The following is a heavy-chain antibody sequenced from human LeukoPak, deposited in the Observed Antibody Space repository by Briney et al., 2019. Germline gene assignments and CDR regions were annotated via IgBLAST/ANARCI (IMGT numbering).Heavy chain of an antibody. CDR1: GGSISSYY. CDR2: IYYSGST. CDR3: ARLTMVRGFTAFDI. J-gene: IGHJ3*02. V-gene: IGHV4-59*08. D-gene: IGHD3-10*01. Sequence: SETLSLTCAVSGGSISSYYWSWIRQPPGKGLEWIGYIYYSGSTNYNPSLKSRVTISVDTSKNQFSLKLSSVTAADTAVYCCARLTMVRGFTAFDIWGQGTMVTVSS.